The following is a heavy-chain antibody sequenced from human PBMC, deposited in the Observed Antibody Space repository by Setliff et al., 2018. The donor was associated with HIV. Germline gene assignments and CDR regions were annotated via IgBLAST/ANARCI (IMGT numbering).Heavy chain of an antibody. CDR3: ERGGGPDTNFDS. Sequence: SETLSLTCTVAGETIRNGFYYWHWLRQPPGKGLEGIGSIYYSGSTHYKSSLKSRVTIAVDTSKNPFSLRLSSVTAADTAVYYCERGGGPDTNFDSWGRGTLVTVSS. J-gene: IGHJ4*02. CDR1: GETIRNGFYY. CDR2: IYYSGST. V-gene: IGHV4-39*07.